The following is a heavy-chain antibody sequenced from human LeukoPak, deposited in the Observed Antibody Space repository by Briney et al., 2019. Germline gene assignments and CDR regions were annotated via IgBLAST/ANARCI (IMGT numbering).Heavy chain of an antibody. J-gene: IGHJ6*03. CDR3: ARQGADYGDYEEYYYYYMDV. V-gene: IGHV5-51*01. Sequence: GESLKISCKGSGYSFTSYWIGWVRQMPGKGLEWMGIIYPGDSDTRYSPPFQGQVTISADKSISTAYLQWSSLKASDTAMYYCARQGADYGDYEEYYYYYMDVWGKGTTVTVSS. CDR2: IYPGDSDT. D-gene: IGHD4-17*01. CDR1: GYSFTSYW.